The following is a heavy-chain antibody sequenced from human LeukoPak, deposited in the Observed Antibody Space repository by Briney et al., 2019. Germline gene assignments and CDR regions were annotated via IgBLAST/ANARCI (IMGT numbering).Heavy chain of an antibody. J-gene: IGHJ4*02. Sequence: PSETLSLTCTVSGGSISSSSYYWGWIRQPPGKGLEWIGSIYYSGSTYYNPSLESRVTMSVDTSRNQFSLKLSSVTAADTAVYYCAREGSMTARPFVSIDYWGQGTLVTVSS. CDR1: GGSISSSSYY. CDR2: IYYSGST. V-gene: IGHV4-39*07. D-gene: IGHD6-6*01. CDR3: AREGSMTARPFVSIDY.